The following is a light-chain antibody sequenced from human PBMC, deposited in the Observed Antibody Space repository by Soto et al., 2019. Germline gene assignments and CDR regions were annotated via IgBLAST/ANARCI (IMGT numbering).Light chain of an antibody. CDR2: DVD. CDR3: SSYTRSNPLV. J-gene: IGLJ1*01. V-gene: IGLV2-14*03. CDR1: SSDVGGYNY. Sequence: QSVLAQPASGSGSPGQSTIISCTGTSSDVGGYNYVSWYQQHPGKAPKFLIYDVDNRASGVSDRFSGSKSGNTASLTISGRQAEDEADYCCSSYTRSNPLVFGTGTKLNVL.